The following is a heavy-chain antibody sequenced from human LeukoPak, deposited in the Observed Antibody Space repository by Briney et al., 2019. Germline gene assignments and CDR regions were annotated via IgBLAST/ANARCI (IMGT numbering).Heavy chain of an antibody. D-gene: IGHD5-24*01. V-gene: IGHV1-46*01. Sequence: GASVKFSCKASGYTFTTYYMHWVRQAPGQGLQWMGIINPSGGRTSYAQKLQGRVTMTTDTSTSTAYMELRSLKSDDTAVYYCARAGGDGYNYVDAFDIWGQGTMVTVSS. CDR3: ARAGGDGYNYVDAFDI. CDR1: GYTFTTYY. CDR2: INPSGGRT. J-gene: IGHJ3*02.